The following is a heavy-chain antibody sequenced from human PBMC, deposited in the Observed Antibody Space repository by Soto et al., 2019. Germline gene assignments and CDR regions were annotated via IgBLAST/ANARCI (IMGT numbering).Heavy chain of an antibody. D-gene: IGHD3-3*02. CDR3: ASPKIAFYKWFGP. J-gene: IGHJ5*02. CDR2: IYYAGST. Sequence: GGSMISYYWSWIRQPPGRGLEWIGFIYYAGSTKYNPSLNSRVTISVDTSKNQFSLKVSSVTAADTAVYYCASPKIAFYKWFGPWGQGTLVTVS. CDR1: GGSMISYY. V-gene: IGHV4-59*08.